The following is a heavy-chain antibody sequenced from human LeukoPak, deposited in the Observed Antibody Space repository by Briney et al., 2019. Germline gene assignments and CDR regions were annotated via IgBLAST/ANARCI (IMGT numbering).Heavy chain of an antibody. Sequence: GGSLRLSCAASGFTFSSYAMSWVRQAPGKGLEWVSGISGSGGTTYYADSVKGRFTISKDKSRNTLYLQMNSLRGEDTAVYYCAKDPDYQLLSRAAFDIWGQGTMVTVSS. CDR1: GFTFSSYA. CDR3: AKDPDYQLLSRAAFDI. J-gene: IGHJ3*02. CDR2: ISGSGGTT. D-gene: IGHD2-2*01. V-gene: IGHV3-23*01.